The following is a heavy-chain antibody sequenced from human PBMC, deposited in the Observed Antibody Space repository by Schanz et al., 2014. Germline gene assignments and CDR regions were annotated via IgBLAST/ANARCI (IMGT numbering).Heavy chain of an antibody. CDR2: IYASGAT. V-gene: IGHV3-23*04. CDR3: AKDSTHIDIVLVPTAIDY. CDR1: GFSFSSYS. J-gene: IGHJ4*02. Sequence: EVQLVESGGGLIQRGESLRLSCSASGFSFSSYSMNWVRQAPGKGLEWVSTIYASGATYYADSVKRRFTISRDNSKNTLYLQMNSLRAEDTAVYYCAKDSTHIDIVLVPTAIDYWGQGTLVTVSS. D-gene: IGHD2-2*01.